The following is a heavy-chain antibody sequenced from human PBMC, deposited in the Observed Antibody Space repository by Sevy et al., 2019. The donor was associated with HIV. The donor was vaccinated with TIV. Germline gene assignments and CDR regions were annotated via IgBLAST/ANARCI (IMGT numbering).Heavy chain of an antibody. CDR3: ARHSRVIVVVPAAKGSFDY. V-gene: IGHV4-39*01. Sequence: SETSRTCTVSGGSISSSSYYWGWIRQPPGKGLEWIGSIYYSGSTYYNPSLKSRVTISVDTSKNQFSLKLSSVTAADTAVYYCARHSRVIVVVPAAKGSFDYWGQGTLVTVSS. D-gene: IGHD2-2*01. J-gene: IGHJ4*02. CDR1: GGSISSSSYY. CDR2: IYYSGST.